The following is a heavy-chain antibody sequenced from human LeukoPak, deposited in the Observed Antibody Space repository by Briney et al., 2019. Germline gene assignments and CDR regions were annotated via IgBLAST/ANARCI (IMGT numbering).Heavy chain of an antibody. V-gene: IGHV1-69*01. CDR2: IIPIFGTA. CDR1: GGTFSSYA. Sequence: SVKVSCKASGGTFSSYAISWVRQAPGQGLEWMGGIIPIFGTANYAQKFQGRVTVTADESTSTAYMELSSLRSEDTAVYYCARDTVFGVVISTDYYYMDVWGKGTTVTVSS. J-gene: IGHJ6*03. CDR3: ARDTVFGVVISTDYYYMDV. D-gene: IGHD3-3*01.